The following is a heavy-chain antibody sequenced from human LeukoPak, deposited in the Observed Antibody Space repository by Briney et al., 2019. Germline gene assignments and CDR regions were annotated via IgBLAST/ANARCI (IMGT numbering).Heavy chain of an antibody. V-gene: IGHV4-39*07. D-gene: IGHD3-16*01. J-gene: IGHJ3*02. CDR3: ARAERLYYDYVWGSYEYAFDI. Sequence: SETLSLTCTVSGGSISSSSYYWGWIRQPPGKWLEWIGSIYYSGSTYYNPSLKSRVTISVDTSKNQFSLKLSSVTAADTAVYYCARAERLYYDYVWGSYEYAFDIWGQGTMVTVSS. CDR1: GGSISSSSYY. CDR2: IYYSGST.